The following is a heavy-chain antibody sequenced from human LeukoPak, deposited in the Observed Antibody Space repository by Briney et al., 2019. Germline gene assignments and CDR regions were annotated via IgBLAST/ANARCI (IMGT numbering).Heavy chain of an antibody. CDR2: IYSGGST. J-gene: IGHJ4*02. Sequence: GGSLRLSCAASGFTVSSNYMSWVRQAPGKGLEWVSVIYSGGSTYYADSVKGRFTISRDNSKNTLYLQMNSLRAEDTAVYYCARARSSIAAHDYWGQGTLVTVSS. CDR1: GFTVSSNY. V-gene: IGHV3-53*01. D-gene: IGHD6-6*01. CDR3: ARARSSIAAHDY.